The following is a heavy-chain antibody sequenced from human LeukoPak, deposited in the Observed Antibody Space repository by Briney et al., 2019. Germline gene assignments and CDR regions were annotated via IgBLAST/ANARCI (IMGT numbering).Heavy chain of an antibody. D-gene: IGHD4-11*01. V-gene: IGHV1-3*01. CDR3: ARDPNDYSKDY. Sequence: ASVKVSCKASSYTFTSYGISWVRQAPGQGLEWMGWINAGNGNTKYSQKFQGRVTITRDTSASTAYMELSSLRSEDTAVYYCARDPNDYSKDYWGQGTLVTVSS. CDR2: INAGNGNT. J-gene: IGHJ4*02. CDR1: SYTFTSYG.